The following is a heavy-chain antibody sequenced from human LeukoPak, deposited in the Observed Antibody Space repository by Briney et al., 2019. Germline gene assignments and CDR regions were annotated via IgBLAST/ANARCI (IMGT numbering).Heavy chain of an antibody. CDR3: ARSPYGDGAWYFDL. Sequence: ASVKVSCKASGYTFTSYAMHWVRQAPGQRLEWMGWINAGNGNTKYSQKFQGRVTITRDTSVSTAYMELSSLRSEDTAVYYCARSPYGDGAWYFDLWGRGTLVTVSS. CDR2: INAGNGNT. J-gene: IGHJ2*01. CDR1: GYTFTSYA. D-gene: IGHD4-17*01. V-gene: IGHV1-3*01.